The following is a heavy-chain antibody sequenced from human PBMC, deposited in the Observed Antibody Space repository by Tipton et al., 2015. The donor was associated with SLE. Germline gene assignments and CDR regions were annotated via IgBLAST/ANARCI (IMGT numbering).Heavy chain of an antibody. J-gene: IGHJ4*02. V-gene: IGHV3-23*01. D-gene: IGHD6-6*01. Sequence: SLRLSCTASGFVFGSYTMTWVRQAPGKGLEWVSAITRTGGTTYYADSVGGRFTISRDNSKNTLYLQMNSLRAEDTAVYYCARTNLIAARQRGVFDYWGQGTLVTVSS. CDR3: ARTNLIAARQRGVFDY. CDR2: ITRTGGTT. CDR1: GFVFGSYT.